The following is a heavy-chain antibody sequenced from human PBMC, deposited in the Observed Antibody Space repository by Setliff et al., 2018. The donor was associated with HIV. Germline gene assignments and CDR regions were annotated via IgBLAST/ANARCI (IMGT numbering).Heavy chain of an antibody. Sequence: PSETLSLTCTVSGGSISSSSYYWGWIRQPPGKGLEWIGNIYYTSGSTNYNPSLKSRVTMSVDTSKNQFSLKLSSVTAADTAVYYCARNSGQLVQERGAFDIWGQGTMVTVSS. CDR2: IYYTSGST. V-gene: IGHV4-39*07. CDR3: ARNSGQLVQERGAFDI. D-gene: IGHD6-13*01. J-gene: IGHJ3*02. CDR1: GGSISSSSYY.